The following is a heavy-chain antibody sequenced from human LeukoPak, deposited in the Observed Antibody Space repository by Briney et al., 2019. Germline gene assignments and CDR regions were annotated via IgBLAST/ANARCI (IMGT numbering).Heavy chain of an antibody. CDR2: ILYDGSNK. J-gene: IGHJ5*02. V-gene: IGHV3-33*01. Sequence: GRSLRLSCAASGFTFSSYGMHWVRQAPGKGLEWVAVILYDGSNKYYADSVKGRFTISRDNSKNTLYLQMNSLRAEDTAVYYCARGGFDYGDYDWFDPWGQGTLVTVSS. CDR1: GFTFSSYG. CDR3: ARGGFDYGDYDWFDP. D-gene: IGHD4-17*01.